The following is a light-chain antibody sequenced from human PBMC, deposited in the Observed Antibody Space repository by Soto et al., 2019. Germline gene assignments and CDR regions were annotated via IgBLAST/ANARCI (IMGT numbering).Light chain of an antibody. CDR1: SSNIGAGYD. CDR2: GNS. Sequence: QSVLTQPHSVSGAPGQRVTLSCTGNSSNIGAGYDVHWYQQLPGTAPKLLIYGNSNRPSGVPDRFSGSKSHGSASLAITGLQADDESDYSCQSYDSILSDSVFGGGTTLTV. CDR3: QSYDSILSDSV. V-gene: IGLV1-40*01. J-gene: IGLJ3*02.